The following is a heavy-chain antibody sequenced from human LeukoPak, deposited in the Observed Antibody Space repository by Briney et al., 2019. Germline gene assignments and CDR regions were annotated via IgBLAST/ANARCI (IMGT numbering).Heavy chain of an antibody. D-gene: IGHD6-13*01. CDR3: ARGSSWYVASWFDP. CDR2: IYYSGST. V-gene: IGHV4-59*01. CDR1: GGSISSYY. J-gene: IGHJ5*02. Sequence: SETLSLTCTVSGGSISSYYWSWIRQPPGKGLEWIGYIYYSGSTDYNPSLKSRVTISVDTSKNQFSLKLSSVTAADTAVYYCARGSSWYVASWFDPWGQGTLVTVSS.